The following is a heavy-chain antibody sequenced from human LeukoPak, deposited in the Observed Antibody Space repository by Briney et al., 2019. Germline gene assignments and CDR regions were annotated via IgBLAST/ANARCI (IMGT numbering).Heavy chain of an antibody. Sequence: GGSLRLSCAGSGFTFSSNGMSWVRQAPGKGLEWVSAISGGGGANTYYADSVKGRFTISRDNSKNTLYLQMNGLRAEDTAVYYCASSMSFDPWGQGTLVTVSS. V-gene: IGHV3-23*01. J-gene: IGHJ5*02. CDR1: GFTFSSNG. CDR3: ASSMSFDP. CDR2: ISGGGGANT.